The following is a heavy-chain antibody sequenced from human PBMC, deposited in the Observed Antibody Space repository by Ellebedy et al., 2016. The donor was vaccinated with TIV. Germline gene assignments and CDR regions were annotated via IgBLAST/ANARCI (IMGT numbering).Heavy chain of an antibody. CDR1: GGSISSGGYY. D-gene: IGHD3-10*01. CDR2: IYYSGST. Sequence: SETLSLTXTVSGGSISSGGYYWSWIRQHPGKGLEWIGYIYYSGSTYYNPSLKSRVTISVDTSKNQFSLKLSSVTAADTAVYYCARGREGGFGSREWGNWFDPWGQGTLVTVSS. V-gene: IGHV4-31*03. J-gene: IGHJ5*02. CDR3: ARGREGGFGSREWGNWFDP.